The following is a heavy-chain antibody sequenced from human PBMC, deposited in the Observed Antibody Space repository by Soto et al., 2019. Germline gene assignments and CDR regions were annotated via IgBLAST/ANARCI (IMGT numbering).Heavy chain of an antibody. D-gene: IGHD6-13*01. Sequence: SDTLSLTCTVSGGSISSYYWSWIRQPPGKGLEWIGYIYYSGSTNYNPSLKSRVTISVDTSKNQFSLKLSSVTAADTAVYYCARSWQDAFDIWGQGTMVTVSS. J-gene: IGHJ3*02. V-gene: IGHV4-59*01. CDR3: ARSWQDAFDI. CDR1: GGSISSYY. CDR2: IYYSGST.